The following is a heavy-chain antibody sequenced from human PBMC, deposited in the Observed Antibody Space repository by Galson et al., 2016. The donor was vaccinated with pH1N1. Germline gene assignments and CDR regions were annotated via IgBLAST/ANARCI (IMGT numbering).Heavy chain of an antibody. J-gene: IGHJ6*02. Sequence: SCKASGFGLSDYHVHWVRHAPGQGLEWVGWINAKNGDTQNAQKFQGRVTMTRDTSTDTAYMDLSRLTSDDTAVYYCERADFDVEGYYGMDVWGQGTTVTVSS. CDR2: INAKNGDT. CDR3: ERADFDVEGYYGMDV. CDR1: GFGLSDYH. D-gene: IGHD5-24*01. V-gene: IGHV1-2*02.